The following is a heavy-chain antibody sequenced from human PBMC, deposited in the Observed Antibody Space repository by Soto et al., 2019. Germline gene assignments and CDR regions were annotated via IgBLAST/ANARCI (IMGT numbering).Heavy chain of an antibody. J-gene: IGHJ3*01. CDR3: AREVGIIPMVRGVMRNAFDV. Sequence: EVQLVEPGGGLVQPGGSLRLSCAASGFTFSSYWMSWVRQAPGKGLEWVANIKQDGSEKYYVDSVKSRFTISRDNAKNSLYLQMNSLSAEDTAVYYCAREVGIIPMVRGVMRNAFDVWGQGTMVTVSS. CDR2: IKQDGSEK. D-gene: IGHD3-10*01. CDR1: GFTFSSYW. V-gene: IGHV3-7*01.